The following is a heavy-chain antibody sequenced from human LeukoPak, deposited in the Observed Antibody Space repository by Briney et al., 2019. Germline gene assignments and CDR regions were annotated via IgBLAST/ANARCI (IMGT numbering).Heavy chain of an antibody. V-gene: IGHV5-51*01. CDR2: IYPGDSDT. Sequence: GESLKISCKGSGYSFTSYWIGWVRQMPGKGLEWMGIIYPGDSDTRYSPSFQGQVTISADKSISTAYLQWSSLKASDTAMYYCARLGAGYCSSTSCYRPEYFQHWGQGTLVTVSS. CDR1: GYSFTSYW. CDR3: ARLGAGYCSSTSCYRPEYFQH. J-gene: IGHJ1*01. D-gene: IGHD2-2*02.